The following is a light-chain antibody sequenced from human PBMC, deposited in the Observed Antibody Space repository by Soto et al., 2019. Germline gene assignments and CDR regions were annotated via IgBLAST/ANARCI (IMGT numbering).Light chain of an antibody. V-gene: IGKV1-39*01. J-gene: IGKJ1*01. CDR2: AAF. CDR1: QSINSY. CDR3: QQSYSDLWT. Sequence: DIQMTQSPSSLSASVGDRVIITCRASQSINSYLNWYQQKPGKAPKLLIYAAFTLQRAVPSRFSGSGSGTDVTLTISSLQPEDFATYHCQQSYSDLWTFGQGTKVEIK.